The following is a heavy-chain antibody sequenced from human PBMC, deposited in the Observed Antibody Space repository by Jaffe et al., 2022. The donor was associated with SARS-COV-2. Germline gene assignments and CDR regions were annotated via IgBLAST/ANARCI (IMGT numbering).Heavy chain of an antibody. CDR3: ARDALPNSDFWSGYRSHHYWYFDL. CDR1: GGSISSGSYY. CDR2: IYTSGST. V-gene: IGHV4-61*02. D-gene: IGHD3-3*01. Sequence: QVQLQESGPGLVKPSQTLSLTCTVSGGSISSGSYYWSWIRQPAGKGLEWIGRIYTSGSTNYNPSLKSRVTISVDTSKNQFSLKLSSVTAADTAVYYCARDALPNSDFWSGYRSHHYWYFDLWGRGTLVTVSS. J-gene: IGHJ2*01.